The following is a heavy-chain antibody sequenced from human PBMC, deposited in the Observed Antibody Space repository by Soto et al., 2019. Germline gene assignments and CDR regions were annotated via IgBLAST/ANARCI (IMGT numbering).Heavy chain of an antibody. J-gene: IGHJ4*02. V-gene: IGHV3-30-3*01. CDR1: GFTLNTYA. CDR2: ISYDGSNE. D-gene: IGHD3-16*01. Sequence: GGCMRLSCAASGFTLNTYAMDWVRQGPGKGLEWVTLISYDGSNEYYADSVKGRFTISRDNSKHTLFLQKNSLKPEVTAVYYCAGGRGYFDYWGQGTLVTVSS. CDR3: AGGRGYFDY.